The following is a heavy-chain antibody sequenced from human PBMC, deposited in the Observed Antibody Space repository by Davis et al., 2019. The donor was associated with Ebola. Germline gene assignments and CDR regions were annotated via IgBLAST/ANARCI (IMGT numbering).Heavy chain of an antibody. J-gene: IGHJ6*04. V-gene: IGHV3-11*01. CDR3: ARGIYYYYGMDV. CDR1: GFTFSDYY. CDR2: ISSSGSTI. Sequence: GESLKISCAASGFTFSDYYMSWIRQAPGKGLEWVSYISSSGSTIYYADSVKGRFTISRDNAKNSLYLQMNSLRAEDTAVYYCARGIYYYYGMDVWGKGTTVTVSS.